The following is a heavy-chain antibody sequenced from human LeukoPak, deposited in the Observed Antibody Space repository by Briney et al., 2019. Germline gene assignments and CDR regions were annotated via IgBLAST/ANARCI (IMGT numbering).Heavy chain of an antibody. CDR3: TRRGSRWPTVAFD. J-gene: IGHJ4*02. V-gene: IGHV4-39*01. Sequence: SETLSLTCTVSGGSISSSGYYWGWIRQPPGKGLEWIGSIDYSGSTNYNPSLKSRVTISVDTSRNQFSLKLSSVTAADTAVYYCTRRGSRWPTVAFDWGQGTLVTVSS. CDR2: IDYSGST. D-gene: IGHD6-13*01. CDR1: GGSISSSGYY.